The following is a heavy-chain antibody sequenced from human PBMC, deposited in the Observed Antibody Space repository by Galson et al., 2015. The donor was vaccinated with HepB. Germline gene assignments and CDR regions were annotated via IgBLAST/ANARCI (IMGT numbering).Heavy chain of an antibody. CDR2: ISGSGGST. CDR1: GFTFSSYA. V-gene: IGHV3-23*01. J-gene: IGHJ6*03. Sequence: SLRLSCAASGFTFSSYAMSWVRQAPGKGLEWVSAISGSGGSTYYADSVKGRFTISRDNSKNTLYLQMNSLRAEDTAVYYCAKDRLQYYYDSSGYYYYYYYMDVWGKGTTVTVSS. D-gene: IGHD3-22*01. CDR3: AKDRLQYYYDSSGYYYYYYYMDV.